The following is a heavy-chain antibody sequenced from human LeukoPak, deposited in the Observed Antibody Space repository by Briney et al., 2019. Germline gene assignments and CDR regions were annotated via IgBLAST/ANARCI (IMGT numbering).Heavy chain of an antibody. J-gene: IGHJ4*02. CDR2: ISYDGSNK. D-gene: IGHD6-19*01. V-gene: IGHV3-30*18. Sequence: GGSLRLSCAASGFTFSSYGMHRVRQAPGKGLERVAVISYDGSNKYYADSVKGRFTISRDNSKNTLYLQMNSLRAEDTAVYYCAKDRGWYVNDYFDYWGQGTLVTVSS. CDR1: GFTFSSYG. CDR3: AKDRGWYVNDYFDY.